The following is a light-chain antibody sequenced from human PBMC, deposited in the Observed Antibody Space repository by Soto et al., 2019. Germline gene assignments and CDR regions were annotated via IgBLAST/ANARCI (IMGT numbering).Light chain of an antibody. J-gene: IGKJ4*01. CDR3: QQYNPWTPPHT. Sequence: EIEMKQSPATLSVSPGERATLSCRASQSVSTNLVWYQQRPAQAPRLLIYGASTSNTGVRARFIVSGSGTELTLTISILQSEDFAVYYCQQYNPWTPPHTFGEGTKVEI. CDR2: GAS. V-gene: IGKV3-15*01. CDR1: QSVSTN.